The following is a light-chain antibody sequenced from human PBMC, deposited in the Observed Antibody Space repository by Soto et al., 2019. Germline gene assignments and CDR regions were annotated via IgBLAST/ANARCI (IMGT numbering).Light chain of an antibody. V-gene: IGKV1-5*03. CDR1: QSISSW. CDR2: KAS. J-gene: IGKJ1*01. CDR3: QQYNSYSWT. Sequence: DIQMTQSPSTLSASVGDRVTITCRASQSISSWLAWYQQKPGKAPKLLIYKASSLESGVPSRFSGSGSRTKFTLTISSLQPDDFATYYYQQYNSYSWTFGQGTKVEIK.